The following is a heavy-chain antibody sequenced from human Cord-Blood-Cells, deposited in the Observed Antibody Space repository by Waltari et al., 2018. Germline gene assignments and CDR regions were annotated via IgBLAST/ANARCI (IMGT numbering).Heavy chain of an antibody. CDR3: ARDDYDFWSGYYWFDP. CDR1: GFTFSSYW. J-gene: IGHJ5*02. V-gene: IGHV3-7*01. D-gene: IGHD3-3*01. CDR2: IKQDGSEK. Sequence: EVQLVESGGGLVKPGGSLRLSCAASGFTFSSYWMSWVRQAPGKGLEWVANIKQDGSEKYYVDSVKGRFTISRDNAKNSLYLQMNSLRAEDTAVYYCARDDYDFWSGYYWFDPWGQGTLVTVSS.